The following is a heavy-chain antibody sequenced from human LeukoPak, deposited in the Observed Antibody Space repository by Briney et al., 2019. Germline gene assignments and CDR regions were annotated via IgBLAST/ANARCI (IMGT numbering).Heavy chain of an antibody. CDR3: ARGVLLWFGEPRYYFDY. V-gene: IGHV1-2*02. D-gene: IGHD3-10*01. CDR2: INPNSGGT. CDR1: GYTFTGYY. J-gene: IGHJ4*02. Sequence: ASVRVSCTASGYTFTGYYMHWVRQAPGQGLEWMGWINPNSGGTNYAQKFQGRVTMTRDTSISTAYMELSRLRSDDTAVYYCARGVLLWFGEPRYYFDYWGQGTLVTVSS.